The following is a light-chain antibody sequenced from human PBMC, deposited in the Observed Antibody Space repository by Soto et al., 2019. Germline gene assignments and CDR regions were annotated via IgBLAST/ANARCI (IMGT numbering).Light chain of an antibody. J-gene: IGKJ2*01. CDR3: MQGLQNPIYT. Sequence: DIVMTQSPLSLPVTPGEPASISCRSSQSLLHSNGYNYLDWYLQKPGQSPQLLIYLGSNRASGDHDRFSGSGSGTDFTLKISSVEAEDVGVYYCMQGLQNPIYTFGQGKKLDI. CDR1: QSLLHSNGYNY. CDR2: LGS. V-gene: IGKV2-28*01.